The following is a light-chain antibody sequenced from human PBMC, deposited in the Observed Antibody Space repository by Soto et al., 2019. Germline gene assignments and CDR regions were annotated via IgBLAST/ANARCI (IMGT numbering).Light chain of an antibody. Sequence: QSALTQPASVSGSPGQSITISCTGASTDVGGYNYVSWYQQHPGKAPKLMISDVSNRPSGVSIRFSGSKSGNTASLTISGLQAEDEADYYCNSYSSSTTLYLFGTGTKDTDL. CDR1: STDVGGYNY. CDR2: DVS. V-gene: IGLV2-14*01. J-gene: IGLJ1*01. CDR3: NSYSSSTTLYL.